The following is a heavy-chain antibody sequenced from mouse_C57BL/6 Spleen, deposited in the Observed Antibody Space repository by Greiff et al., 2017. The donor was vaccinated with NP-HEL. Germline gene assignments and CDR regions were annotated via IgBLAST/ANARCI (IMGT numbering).Heavy chain of an antibody. J-gene: IGHJ2*01. Sequence: EVKVEESGGGLVKPGGSLKLSCAASGFTFSDYGMHWVRQAPEKGLEWVAYISSGSSTIYYADTVKGRFTISRDNAKNTLFLQMTSLRSEDTAMYYCARDYGNYPYYFDYWGQGTTLTVSS. CDR2: ISSGSSTI. D-gene: IGHD2-1*01. CDR3: ARDYGNYPYYFDY. CDR1: GFTFSDYG. V-gene: IGHV5-17*01.